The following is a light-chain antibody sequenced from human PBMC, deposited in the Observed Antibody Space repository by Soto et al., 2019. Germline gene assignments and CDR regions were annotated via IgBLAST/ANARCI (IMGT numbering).Light chain of an antibody. J-gene: IGKJ1*01. CDR1: QSVSSY. CDR2: DAS. CDR3: QQRRYWPVT. V-gene: IGKV3-11*01. Sequence: EIVLTQSPAILSMSPGERATLSCRASQSVSSYFAWYQQKPGQAPRLLIYDASKRATGVPARFSGSRSGTDFTLTISSLEPEDFAVYYCQQRRYWPVTFGQGTKV.